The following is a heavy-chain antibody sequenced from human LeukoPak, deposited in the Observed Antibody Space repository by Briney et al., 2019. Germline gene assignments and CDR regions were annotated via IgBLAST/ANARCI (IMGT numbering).Heavy chain of an antibody. CDR1: GGSFSGYY. V-gene: IGHV4-34*01. J-gene: IGHJ4*02. D-gene: IGHD5-24*01. Sequence: SETLSLTCGVYGGSFSGYYWSWIRQPPGKGLERIGEINPRGSTNYNPSLKSRVTLSADTSKNQFSLTLNSVTAADTAVYYCARRRLGYYFDYWGQGTLVTVSS. CDR2: INPRGST. CDR3: ARRRLGYYFDY.